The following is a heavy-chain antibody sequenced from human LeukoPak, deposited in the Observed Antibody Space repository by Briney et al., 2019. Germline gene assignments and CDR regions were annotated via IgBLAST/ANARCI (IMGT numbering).Heavy chain of an antibody. Sequence: GESLKISCKGSGYSFTTYWIAWVRQMPGKGLEWMGIIYPGDSDTRYSPSFHGQVTMSAAKSISTAYLQWSSLKASDTAMYYCARRGYCSGGDCYSAAFDIWGQGTMVSVAS. J-gene: IGHJ3*02. V-gene: IGHV5-51*01. CDR1: GYSFTTYW. D-gene: IGHD2-15*01. CDR3: ARRGYCSGGDCYSAAFDI. CDR2: IYPGDSDT.